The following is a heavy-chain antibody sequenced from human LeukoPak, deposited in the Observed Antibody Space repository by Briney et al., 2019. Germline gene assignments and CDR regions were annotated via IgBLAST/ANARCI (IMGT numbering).Heavy chain of an antibody. CDR1: GYTFTGYH. V-gene: IGHV1-2*02. J-gene: IGHJ3*01. CDR3: ARGGLRSSGWYAAFDF. D-gene: IGHD6-19*01. Sequence: ASVKVSCKASGYTFTGYHMHWVRQAPGQGLEWMGWINPNSGGTNFAQRFQGRVTMTRDTSISTAYMELSRLTSDDTAVYYCARGGLRSSGWYAAFDFWGQGTMVTVSS. CDR2: INPNSGGT.